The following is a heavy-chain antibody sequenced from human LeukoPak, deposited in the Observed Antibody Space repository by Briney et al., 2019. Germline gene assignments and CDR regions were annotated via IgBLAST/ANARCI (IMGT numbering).Heavy chain of an antibody. CDR3: ARGEPFGVVTSNWFHP. Sequence: QTLSLTCAVSGGSISSWGYSWSWIPQPPGKGLEWIGYIYHSGSTYYNPSLKSRVTISVDRAKNQFALKLSSVLAADTAVYHCARGEPFGVVTSNWFHPWGQGTLVTVPS. D-gene: IGHD3-3*01. CDR2: IYHSGST. J-gene: IGHJ5*02. CDR1: GGSISSWGYS. V-gene: IGHV4-30-2*01.